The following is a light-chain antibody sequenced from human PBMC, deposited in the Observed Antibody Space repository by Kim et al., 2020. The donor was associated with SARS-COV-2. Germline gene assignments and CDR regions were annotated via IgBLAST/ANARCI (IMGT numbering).Light chain of an antibody. CDR2: YDS. Sequence: GKTARITWGGNSIGSKSVPWYKQRPGQAPVLVIYYDSDRPSGIPERFSGSNSGNTATLTISRVEAGDEADYYCQVWDSSSDHRVVFGGGTQLTVL. CDR1: SIGSKS. V-gene: IGLV3-21*04. J-gene: IGLJ2*01. CDR3: QVWDSSSDHRVV.